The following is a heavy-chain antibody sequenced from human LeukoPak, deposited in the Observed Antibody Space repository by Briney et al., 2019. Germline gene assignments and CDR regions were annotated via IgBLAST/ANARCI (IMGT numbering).Heavy chain of an antibody. D-gene: IGHD3-9*01. J-gene: IGHJ6*03. CDR1: GGSISSYY. V-gene: IGHV4-4*09. CDR3: ARHDILTGYYSPHYYYYMDV. CDR2: IYTSGST. Sequence: SETLSFTCTVSGGSISSYYWSWIRQPPGKGLKWIGYIYTSGSTNYNPSLKSRVTISVDTSKNQFSLKLSSVTAADTAVYYCARHDILTGYYSPHYYYYMDVWGKGTTVTVSS.